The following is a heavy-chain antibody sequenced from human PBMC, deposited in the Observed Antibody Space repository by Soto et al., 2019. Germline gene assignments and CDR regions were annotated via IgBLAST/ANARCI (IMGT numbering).Heavy chain of an antibody. J-gene: IGHJ4*02. CDR1: GFSLTTTYVA. Sequence: QITLKEFRPSLVNPTQSLTRTCSFSGFSLTTTYVAVGWIRQPPGKALEGLALINCDDDKRYMPSLKRSLTITMDTAKHQVVLTMTHKPPEHTAKHFCMHSRKITPVAFDYWRQKILITLSS. D-gene: IGHD1-20*01. V-gene: IGHV2-5*02. CDR2: INCDDDK. CDR3: MHSRKITPVAFDY.